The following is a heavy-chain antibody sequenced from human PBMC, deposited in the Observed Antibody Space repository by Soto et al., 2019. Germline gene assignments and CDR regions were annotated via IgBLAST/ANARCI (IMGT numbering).Heavy chain of an antibody. CDR3: ASNYYDSSGYYSYQDGAFDI. D-gene: IGHD3-22*01. J-gene: IGHJ3*02. CDR1: GGSISSGGYY. V-gene: IGHV4-31*03. Sequence: SETLSLTCTVSGGSISSGGYYWSWIRQHPGKGLEWIGYIYYSGSTYYNPSLKSRVTISVDTSKNQFSLKLSSVTAADTAVYYCASNYYDSSGYYSYQDGAFDIWGQGTMVTVSS. CDR2: IYYSGST.